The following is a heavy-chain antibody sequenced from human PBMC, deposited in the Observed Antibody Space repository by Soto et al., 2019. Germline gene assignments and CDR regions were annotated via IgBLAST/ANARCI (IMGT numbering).Heavy chain of an antibody. Sequence: SETLSLTCTVSGDFNKIYYWSWIRQPPGKGLEWIGYSYFSGSTNYTPSLKSRVTMSVDTSNNQFSLKLSSVTAADTAVYYCARWVGYCISTSCYNWFDPWGQGTLVTSPQ. CDR3: ARWVGYCISTSCYNWFDP. CDR2: SYFSGST. V-gene: IGHV4-59*01. D-gene: IGHD2-2*01. CDR1: GDFNKIYY. J-gene: IGHJ5*02.